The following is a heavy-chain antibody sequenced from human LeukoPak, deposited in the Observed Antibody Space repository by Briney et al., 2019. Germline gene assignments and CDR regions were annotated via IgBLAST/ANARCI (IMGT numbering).Heavy chain of an antibody. Sequence: GPSVKVSCKASGYTFTSYGIGWVRQAPGQGLEWMGWISAYNGNTNYAQKLQGRVTMTTDTSTSTAYMELRSLRSDDTAVYYCARLLVPAAIGAFDIWGQGTMVTVSS. V-gene: IGHV1-18*01. CDR3: ARLLVPAAIGAFDI. D-gene: IGHD2-2*01. J-gene: IGHJ3*02. CDR2: ISAYNGNT. CDR1: GYTFTSYG.